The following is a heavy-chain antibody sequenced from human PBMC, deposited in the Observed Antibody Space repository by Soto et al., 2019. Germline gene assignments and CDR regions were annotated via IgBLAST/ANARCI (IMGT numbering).Heavy chain of an antibody. V-gene: IGHV3-23*01. CDR2: ISINGAAT. CDR1: GFTFSTYA. CDR3: AKDNNYNSGIDY. Sequence: PGGSLRLSCAASGFTFSTYALNWVRQAPGKGLYWVSSISINGAATNYADSVKGRFTISRDISKSTLYLQMDSLRADDTAVYFCAKDNNYNSGIDYWGQGVLVTVSS. J-gene: IGHJ4*02. D-gene: IGHD1-26*01.